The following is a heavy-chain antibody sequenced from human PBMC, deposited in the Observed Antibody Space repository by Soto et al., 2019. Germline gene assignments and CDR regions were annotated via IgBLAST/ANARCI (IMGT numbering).Heavy chain of an antibody. CDR1: GGSISSGDYY. V-gene: IGHV4-30-4*01. J-gene: IGHJ4*02. CDR2: ISYSGNT. CDR3: VRTNYDYVWGSYRFDF. Sequence: QVQLQESGPGLVKPSQTLSLTCTVSGGSISSGDYYWSWIRQPPGKGLEWIGYISYSGNTYYNPSLKSRLTISGDTSKNQFSLRLSSVTAADKAVYYCVRTNYDYVWGSYRFDFWGQGTLVTVS. D-gene: IGHD3-16*02.